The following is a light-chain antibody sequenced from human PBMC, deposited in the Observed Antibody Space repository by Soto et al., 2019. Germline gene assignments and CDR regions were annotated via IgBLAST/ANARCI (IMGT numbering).Light chain of an antibody. V-gene: IGLV3-21*04. CDR3: QVWDSSSDHVV. CDR2: YDS. J-gene: IGLJ2*01. CDR1: NIGSKS. Sequence: SYELTQPPSVSVAPGXTXRITCGGNNIGSKSVHWYQQKPGQAPVLVIYYDSDRPSGIPERFSGSNSGNTATLTISRVEAGDEADYYCQVWDSSSDHVVFGGGSKLTVL.